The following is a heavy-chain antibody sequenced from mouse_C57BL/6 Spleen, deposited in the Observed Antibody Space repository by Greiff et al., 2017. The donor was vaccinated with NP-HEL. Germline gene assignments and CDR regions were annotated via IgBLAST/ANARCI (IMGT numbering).Heavy chain of an antibody. J-gene: IGHJ4*01. CDR2: INPYNGGT. CDR3: ARGPYDYPYYYAMDY. D-gene: IGHD2-4*01. V-gene: IGHV1-19*01. CDR1: GYTFTDYY. Sequence: EVQLQQSGPVLVKPGASVKMSCKASGYTFTDYYMNWVKQSHGKSLEWIGVINPYNGGTSYNQKFKGKATLTVDKSSSTAYMELNSLTSEDSAVYFCARGPYDYPYYYAMDYWGQGTSVTVSS.